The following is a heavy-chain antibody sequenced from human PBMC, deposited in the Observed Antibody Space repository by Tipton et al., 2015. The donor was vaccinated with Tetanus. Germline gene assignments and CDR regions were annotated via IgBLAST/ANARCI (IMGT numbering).Heavy chain of an antibody. CDR3: ARIRQVGKPGPFFDY. V-gene: IGHV4-59*01. J-gene: IGHJ4*02. D-gene: IGHD7-27*01. CDR2: IYYSGST. CDR1: GGSINSYY. Sequence: LRLSCTVSGGSINSYYWSWIRQPPGKGLEWIGYIYYSGSTNYNPSLRSRVTISVDTSKNQFSLKLRSVTAADTAVYYCARIRQVGKPGPFFDYWGQGTLVTVSS.